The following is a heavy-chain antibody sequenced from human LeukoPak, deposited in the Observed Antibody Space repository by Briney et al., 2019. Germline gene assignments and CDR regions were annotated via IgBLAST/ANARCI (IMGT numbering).Heavy chain of an antibody. CDR2: IWYDGSNK. J-gene: IGHJ6*02. CDR3: ARDYCSGGSCYSGWYYYYYYGMDV. V-gene: IGHV3-33*01. CDR1: GFTFSSYG. D-gene: IGHD2-15*01. Sequence: HTGRSLRLSCAASGFTFSSYGMHWVRQAPGKGLGWVAVIWYDGSNKYYADSVKGRFTISRDNSKNTLYLQMNSLRAEDTAVYYCARDYCSGGSCYSGWYYYYYYGMDVWGQGTTVTVSS.